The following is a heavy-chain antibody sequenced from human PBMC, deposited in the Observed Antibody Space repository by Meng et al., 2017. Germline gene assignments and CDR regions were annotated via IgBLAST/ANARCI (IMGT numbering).Heavy chain of an antibody. Sequence: ASVKVSCKASGYTFTSYGISWVRQAPGQGLEWMGRINPNSGGTNYAQKFQGRVTMTRDTSISTAYMELSRLRSDDTAVYYCARGDGVAGTFDYWGQGTLVTVSS. V-gene: IGHV1-2*06. D-gene: IGHD6-19*01. J-gene: IGHJ4*02. CDR2: INPNSGGT. CDR3: ARGDGVAGTFDY. CDR1: GYTFTSYG.